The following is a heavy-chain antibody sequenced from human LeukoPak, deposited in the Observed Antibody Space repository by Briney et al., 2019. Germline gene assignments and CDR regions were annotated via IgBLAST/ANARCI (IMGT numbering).Heavy chain of an antibody. V-gene: IGHV4-38-2*01. J-gene: IGHJ4*02. D-gene: IGHD2-2*01. CDR1: GYSITSGYH. CDR2: IYHTGST. CDR3: ARHCSSPSCYLGYFDY. Sequence: SETLSLTCGVSGYSITSGYHWGWIRQPPGKGLEWIGNIYHTGSTYYNPSLKSRVTISVDTSKNQFSLKLSSVTAADTAVYYCARHCSSPSCYLGYFDYWGQGTLVTVSS.